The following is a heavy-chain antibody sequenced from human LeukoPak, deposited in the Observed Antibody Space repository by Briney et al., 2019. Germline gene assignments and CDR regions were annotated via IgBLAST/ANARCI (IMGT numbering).Heavy chain of an antibody. J-gene: IGHJ4*02. CDR3: ARDYYGSD. D-gene: IGHD3-10*01. Sequence: GGSLRLSCAASGFTFSSYWMHWVRQAPGKGPVWVSRINSDGSSTTYADSVRGRFTISRDNAKNTLYLQMNTLRAEDTAVYYCARDYYGSDWGQGTLVTVSS. V-gene: IGHV3-74*01. CDR1: GFTFSSYW. CDR2: INSDGSST.